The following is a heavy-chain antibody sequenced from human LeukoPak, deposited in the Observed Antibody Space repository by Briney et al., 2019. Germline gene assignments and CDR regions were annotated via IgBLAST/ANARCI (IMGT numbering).Heavy chain of an antibody. D-gene: IGHD6-19*01. J-gene: IGHJ4*02. V-gene: IGHV5-51*01. CDR2: IYPGDSDT. CDR3: ARRIAVAAAGYFDY. CDR1: GYSFTSYW. Sequence: GESLKISCKGSGYSFTSYWIGWVRQMAGKGLEWMGIIYPGDSDTRYSPSFQGRVTISADKSISTAYLQWSSLKASDTAMYYCARRIAVAAAGYFDYWGQGTLVTVSS.